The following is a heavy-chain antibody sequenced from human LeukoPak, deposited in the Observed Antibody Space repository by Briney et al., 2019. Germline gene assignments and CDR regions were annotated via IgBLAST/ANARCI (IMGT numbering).Heavy chain of an antibody. J-gene: IGHJ5*02. Sequence: SETLSLTCTVYGGSISSSSYCWGWIRQPPGKGLAWIETIYYTGRTYYNPSLKSRVAISVDTSKNQFSLNLSSVTAADTAIYYCARDSHEYCGGGSCYSGGSFDPWGQGTLVTVSS. D-gene: IGHD2-15*01. CDR2: IYYTGRT. V-gene: IGHV4-39*07. CDR1: GGSISSSSYC. CDR3: ARDSHEYCGGGSCYSGGSFDP.